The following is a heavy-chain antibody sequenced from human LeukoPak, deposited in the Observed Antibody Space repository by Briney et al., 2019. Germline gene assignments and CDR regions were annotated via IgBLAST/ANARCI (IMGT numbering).Heavy chain of an antibody. CDR3: ARGYYDSSGYYLDY. CDR2: ISSSGSTI. J-gene: IGHJ4*02. D-gene: IGHD3-22*01. V-gene: IGHV3-11*01. CDR1: GITLSNYG. Sequence: GGSLRLSCAVSGITLSNYGMSWVRQAPGKGLEWVSYISSSGSTIYYADSVKGRFTISRDNAKNSLYLQMNSLRAEDTAVYYCARGYYDSSGYYLDYWGQGTLVTVSS.